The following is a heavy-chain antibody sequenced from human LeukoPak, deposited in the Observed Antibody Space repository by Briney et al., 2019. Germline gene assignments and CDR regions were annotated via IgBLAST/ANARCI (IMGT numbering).Heavy chain of an antibody. CDR3: SRRGWGAYFI. Sequence: SETLSLTCPDSGGSISSSSYYRGWIRQPPGKGLEWIGSIYYSGSTYYNPSLKSRVSTSVDTSKNQFSLKLSSVTAADTAVFYCSRRGWGAYFIWGQGTMVTISS. CDR2: IYYSGST. D-gene: IGHD1-26*01. CDR1: GGSISSSSYY. V-gene: IGHV4-39*07. J-gene: IGHJ3*02.